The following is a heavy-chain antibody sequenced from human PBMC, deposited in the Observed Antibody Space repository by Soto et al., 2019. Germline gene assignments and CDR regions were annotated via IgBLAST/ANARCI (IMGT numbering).Heavy chain of an antibody. CDR3: ARARYTLTPDDAFDI. V-gene: IGHV1-46*03. Sequence: GASVKVSCKASGYTFTSYYMHWVRQAPGQGLEWMGIINPSGGSTSYAQKFQGRVTMTRDTSTSTVYMELSSLRSEDTAVYYCARARYTLTPDDAFDIWGQGTMVTVSS. CDR1: GYTFTSYY. D-gene: IGHD5-18*01. J-gene: IGHJ3*02. CDR2: INPSGGST.